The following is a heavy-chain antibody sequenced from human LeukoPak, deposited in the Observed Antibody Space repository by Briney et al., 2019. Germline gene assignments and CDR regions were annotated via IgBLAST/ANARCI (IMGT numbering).Heavy chain of an antibody. J-gene: IGHJ4*02. CDR2: IYSGGST. D-gene: IGHD3-16*02. CDR3: ARESDYVWGSYRSYYFDY. Sequence: GGSLRLSCAASGFTVSRNYMSWVRQAPGKGLEWVAVIYSGGSTYYADSVKGRFTISRDNSKNTLYLQMNSLRAEDTAVYYCARESDYVWGSYRSYYFDYWGQGTLVTVSS. CDR1: GFTVSRNY. V-gene: IGHV3-53*01.